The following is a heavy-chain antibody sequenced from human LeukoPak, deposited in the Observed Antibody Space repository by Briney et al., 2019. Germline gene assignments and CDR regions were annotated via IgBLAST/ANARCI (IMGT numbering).Heavy chain of an antibody. Sequence: PGGSLRLSCAASGFTFSSYAMHWVRQAPGKGLEWVAVISYDGSNKYYADSVKGRFTISRDNSKNTLYVQMNSLRPDDTAVYYCAKGPLAVEHSTHRFDFWGQGTLVTVSS. D-gene: IGHD1/OR15-1a*01. CDR2: ISYDGSNK. V-gene: IGHV3-30*04. CDR3: AKGPLAVEHSTHRFDF. CDR1: GFTFSSYA. J-gene: IGHJ4*02.